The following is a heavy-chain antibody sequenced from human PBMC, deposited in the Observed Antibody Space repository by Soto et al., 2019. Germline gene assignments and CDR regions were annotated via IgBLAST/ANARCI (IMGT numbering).Heavy chain of an antibody. CDR2: IYSGGST. D-gene: IGHD4-17*01. CDR1: GFTVSSNH. V-gene: IGHV3-66*01. Sequence: PGGSLRLSCAASGFTVSSNHMSWVRQAPGKGLEWVSVIYSGGSTYYADSVKGRFTISRDNSKNTLYLQMDSLRAEDTAVYYCARSDPYGDYDYWGQGTLVTVSS. J-gene: IGHJ4*02. CDR3: ARSDPYGDYDY.